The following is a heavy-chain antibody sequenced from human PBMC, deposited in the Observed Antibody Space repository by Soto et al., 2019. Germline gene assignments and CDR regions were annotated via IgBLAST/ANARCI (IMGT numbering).Heavy chain of an antibody. V-gene: IGHV3-33*01. CDR1: GFTFSSYG. CDR3: ARGPSDFWSGYSGTFDY. Sequence: GGSLRLSCAASGFTFSSYGMHWVRQAPGKGLEWVAVIWYDGSNKYYADSVKGRFTISRDNSKNTLYLQMNSLRAEDTAVYYCARGPSDFWSGYSGTFDYWGQGTLVTVSS. J-gene: IGHJ4*02. D-gene: IGHD3-3*01. CDR2: IWYDGSNK.